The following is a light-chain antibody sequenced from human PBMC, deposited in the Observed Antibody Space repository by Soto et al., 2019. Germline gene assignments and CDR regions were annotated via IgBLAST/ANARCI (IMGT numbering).Light chain of an antibody. J-gene: IGKJ1*01. CDR1: QSVSSN. V-gene: IGKV3-15*01. Sequence: DIVLTQSPGTLSLSPGERATLSCRASQSVSSNYLAWYQQIPGQAPRLLIYGASTRATGIPARFSGSGSGTEFTLTVSSLQSEDFAVYYCLQYNNWPPWTFGQGTKVDIK. CDR2: GAS. CDR3: LQYNNWPPWT.